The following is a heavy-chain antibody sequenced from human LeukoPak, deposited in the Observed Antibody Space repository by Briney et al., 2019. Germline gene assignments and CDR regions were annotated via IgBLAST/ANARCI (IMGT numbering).Heavy chain of an antibody. Sequence: GGSLRLSCAASGFTFSTYSMNWVRQAPGKGLEWVSYISSRSSSIYYADSVKGQFTISRDNAKNSLYLQMNSLRAGDTAVYYCARDLSEPHWYTSGWSLDVWGQGTTVTVSS. CDR1: GFTFSTYS. J-gene: IGHJ6*02. D-gene: IGHD6-19*01. V-gene: IGHV3-48*04. CDR2: ISSRSSSI. CDR3: ARDLSEPHWYTSGWSLDV.